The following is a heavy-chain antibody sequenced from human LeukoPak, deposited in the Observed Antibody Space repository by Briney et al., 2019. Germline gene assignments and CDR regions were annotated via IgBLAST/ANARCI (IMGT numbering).Heavy chain of an antibody. Sequence: SETLSLTCTVSGGSISSGSYYWSWIRQPAGKGLEWIGRIYTSGSTNYNPSLKSRLTLSIDTSNNQFSLKLTSVTAADTAVYYCAREYSRSVVAGSRPDLWGQGLLVTVSS. J-gene: IGHJ4*02. V-gene: IGHV4-61*02. CDR2: IYTSGST. CDR1: GGSISSGSYY. CDR3: AREYSRSVVAGSRPDL. D-gene: IGHD2-21*01.